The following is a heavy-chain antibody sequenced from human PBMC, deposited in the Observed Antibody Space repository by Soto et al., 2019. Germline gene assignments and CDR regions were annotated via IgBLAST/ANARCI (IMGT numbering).Heavy chain of an antibody. CDR1: GFSVSSNY. V-gene: IGHV3-66*01. J-gene: IGHJ3*02. CDR2: VYSGGST. Sequence: EVQLVESGGGLVQPGGSLRLSCSASGFSVSSNYMSWVRQAPGKGLQWVSLVYSGGSTNYADSVKDRFIISRDKSKNTLYLQMNSLRAEDTAVYYCARYYDFWSGYYAFDIWGQGTVVTVSS. D-gene: IGHD3-3*01. CDR3: ARYYDFWSGYYAFDI.